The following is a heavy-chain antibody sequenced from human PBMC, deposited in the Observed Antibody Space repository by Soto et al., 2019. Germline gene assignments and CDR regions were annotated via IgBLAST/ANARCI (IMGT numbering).Heavy chain of an antibody. CDR1: GFTFSSYW. CDR2: IKQDGSEK. V-gene: IGHV3-7*01. J-gene: IGHJ4*02. CDR3: ARGEAWIQLWYTSYYFDY. D-gene: IGHD5-18*01. Sequence: GGSLRLSCAASGFTFSSYWMSWVRQAPGKGLEWVANIKQDGSEKYYVDSVKGRFTISRDNAKNSLYLQMNSLRAEDTAVYYCARGEAWIQLWYTSYYFDYWGQGTLVTVSS.